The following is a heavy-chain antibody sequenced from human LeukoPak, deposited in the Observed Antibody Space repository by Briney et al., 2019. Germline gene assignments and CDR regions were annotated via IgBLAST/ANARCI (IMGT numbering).Heavy chain of an antibody. D-gene: IGHD3-3*02. V-gene: IGHV3-7*03. J-gene: IGHJ4*02. CDR1: GFTFSSYW. CDR3: AKTSFTAALNY. CDR2: IKQDGSEK. Sequence: GGSLRLSCAASGFTFSSYWMSWVRQAPGKGLEWVANIKQDGSEKYYVDSVKGRFTISRDNAKNSLYLQMNSLRAEDTAVYYCAKTSFTAALNYWGQGTLVTVSS.